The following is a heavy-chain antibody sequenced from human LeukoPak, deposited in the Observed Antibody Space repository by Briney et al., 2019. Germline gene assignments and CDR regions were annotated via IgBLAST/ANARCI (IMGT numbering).Heavy chain of an antibody. Sequence: PGGSLRLSCAASGLSFSFYAMSWVRQAPGKGLEWVGRIKSKTDGGTTDYAAPVKGRFTISRDDSKNTLYLQMNSLKTEDTAVYYCTTVRNTWIQLWLSHTDDYWGQGTLVTVSS. J-gene: IGHJ4*02. V-gene: IGHV3-15*01. D-gene: IGHD5-18*01. CDR2: IKSKTDGGTT. CDR3: TTVRNTWIQLWLSHTDDY. CDR1: GLSFSFYA.